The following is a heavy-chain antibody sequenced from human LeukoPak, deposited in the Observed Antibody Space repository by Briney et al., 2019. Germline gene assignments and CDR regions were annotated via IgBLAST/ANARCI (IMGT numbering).Heavy chain of an antibody. D-gene: IGHD3-16*01. J-gene: IGHJ4*02. CDR2: INHSGST. V-gene: IGHV4-34*01. CDR3: ARGPEPQEHRYSYTYY. CDR1: GGSFSGYY. Sequence: PPETLSLTCAVYGGSFSGYYWSWIRQPPGKGLEWIGEINHSGSTNYNPSLKSRVTMSVDTSKNQFSLKLSSVTAADTAVYYCARGPEPQEHRYSYTYYWGQGNLVTVSS.